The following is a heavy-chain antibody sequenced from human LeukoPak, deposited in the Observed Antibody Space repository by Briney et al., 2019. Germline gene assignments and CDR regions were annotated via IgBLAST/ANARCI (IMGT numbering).Heavy chain of an antibody. CDR2: IIPILGIA. CDR1: GGTFSSYA. V-gene: IGHV1-69*04. J-gene: IGHJ6*02. D-gene: IGHD1-1*01. CDR3: ARAPYDDLQKMDV. Sequence: ASVKVSCKASGGTFSSYAISWVRQAPGQGLEWMGRIIPILGIANYAQKFQGRVTITADKSTSTAYVEVASLKSEDTAVYFCARAPYDDLQKMDVWGQGTSVIVSS.